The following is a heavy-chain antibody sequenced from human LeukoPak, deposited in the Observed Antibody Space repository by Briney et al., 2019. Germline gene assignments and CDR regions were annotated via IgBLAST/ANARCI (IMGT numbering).Heavy chain of an antibody. CDR1: GGSFSGYY. CDR3: ARGRPEGSGWYRPYYYVDV. CDR2: INHSGST. Sequence: SETLSLTCAVYGGSFSGYYWSWIHQPPGKGLEWIGEINHSGSTNYNPSLKSRVTISVDTSKNQFSLKLSSVTAADTAVYYCARGRPEGSGWYRPYYYVDVWGKGTTVTVSS. D-gene: IGHD6-19*01. V-gene: IGHV4-34*01. J-gene: IGHJ6*03.